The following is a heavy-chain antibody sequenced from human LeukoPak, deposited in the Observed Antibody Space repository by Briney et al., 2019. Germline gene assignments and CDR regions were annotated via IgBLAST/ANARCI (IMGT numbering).Heavy chain of an antibody. CDR2: ISSSSSFI. V-gene: IGHV3-21*01. CDR3: ARGRDGYNSRYFDF. Sequence: AGVSLRLSCAASGFTFSSYSMNWVRQAPGKGLEWVSCISSSSSFIYYADSVKGRFTISRDNAKNSLYLQMNSLRAEDTAVYYCARGRDGYNSRYFDFWGQGTLVTVSS. J-gene: IGHJ4*02. D-gene: IGHD5-24*01. CDR1: GFTFSSYS.